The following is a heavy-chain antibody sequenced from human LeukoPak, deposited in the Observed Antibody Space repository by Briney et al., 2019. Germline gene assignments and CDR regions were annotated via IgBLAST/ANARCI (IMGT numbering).Heavy chain of an antibody. J-gene: IGHJ3*02. Sequence: GGSLRLSCAASGFTFSSYWMSWVRQAPGKGLELVANIKQDGSEKYYVDSVKGRFTISRDNAKNSLYLQMNSLRAEDTAVYYCARDRYYDILTGYSYGLRNDAFDIWGQGTMVTVSS. CDR1: GFTFSSYW. V-gene: IGHV3-7*01. CDR2: IKQDGSEK. CDR3: ARDRYYDILTGYSYGLRNDAFDI. D-gene: IGHD3-9*01.